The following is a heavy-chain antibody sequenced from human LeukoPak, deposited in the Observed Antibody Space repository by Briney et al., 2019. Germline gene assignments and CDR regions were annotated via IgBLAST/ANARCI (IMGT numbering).Heavy chain of an antibody. CDR3: SRDVMITFGGVIVMYYFDD. CDR2: IKQDGSEK. J-gene: IGHJ4*02. D-gene: IGHD3-16*02. CDR1: GFTFSSYW. V-gene: IGHV3-7*01. Sequence: PGGSLRLSCAASGFTFSSYWMSWVRQAPGKGLEWVANIKQDGSEKYYVDSVKGRFTISRDNAQNSLYVQMNSLRAEGTAVYYCSRDVMITFGGVIVMYYFDDWGQGTLVTVSS.